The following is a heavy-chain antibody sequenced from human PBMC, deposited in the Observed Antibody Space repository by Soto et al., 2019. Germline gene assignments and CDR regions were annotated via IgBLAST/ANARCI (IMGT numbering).Heavy chain of an antibody. CDR1: GYSFTSYW. J-gene: IGHJ6*02. CDR2: IDPSDSYT. V-gene: IGHV5-10-1*01. CDR3: ARHEAYSSSWNGYYYYGMDV. D-gene: IGHD6-13*01. Sequence: LKISCKGSGYSFTSYWISWVRQMPGKGLEWMGRIDPSDSYTNYSPSFQGHVTISADKSISTAYLQWSSLEASDTAMYYCARHEAYSSSWNGYYYYGMDVWGQGTTVTVSS.